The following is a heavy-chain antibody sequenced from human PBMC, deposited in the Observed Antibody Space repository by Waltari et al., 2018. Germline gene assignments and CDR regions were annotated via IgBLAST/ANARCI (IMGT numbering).Heavy chain of an antibody. D-gene: IGHD6-19*01. CDR2: MWHGGST. Sequence: QVQLQESGPGLVKPSETLSVTCTVSGDSIRSNYYWGVIRQPPGKGLGWIGPMWHGGSTYYTPSLKSRVSISMDTSKNQFSLKLNSVTAADTAVYYCARNSSGWSFDSWGQGTLVTVSS. V-gene: IGHV4-38-2*02. J-gene: IGHJ4*02. CDR1: GDSIRSNYY. CDR3: ARNSSGWSFDS.